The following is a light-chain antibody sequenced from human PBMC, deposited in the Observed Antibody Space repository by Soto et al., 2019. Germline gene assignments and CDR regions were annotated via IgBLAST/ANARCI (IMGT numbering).Light chain of an antibody. J-gene: IGKJ1*01. CDR1: PTIRTN. CDR2: GAS. Sequence: EIVMTQSPATLSVSPGETVTLSCRASPTIRTNLAWYQHKPGQSPRLLIYGASKRATGFPARFSGSGSGTEFTLSIGSLQSEDFAVYYCQQYNDNWQTFGQGTKVEIK. CDR3: QQYNDNWQT. V-gene: IGKV3-15*01.